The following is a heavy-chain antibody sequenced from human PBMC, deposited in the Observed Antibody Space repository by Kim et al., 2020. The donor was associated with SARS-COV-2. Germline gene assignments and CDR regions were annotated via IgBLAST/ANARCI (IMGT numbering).Heavy chain of an antibody. CDR1: GFTFSNYG. Sequence: GGSLRLSCAASGFTFSNYGIQWVRQAPGKGLEWVAVIWNDGSNEYYADSVKGRFTISRDISGNTLYLQMNSLRAEDTAVYYCARTYCSSTSCLYYFDYWGQGTLVTVSS. V-gene: IGHV3-33*01. J-gene: IGHJ4*02. CDR3: ARTYCSSTSCLYYFDY. CDR2: IWNDGSNE. D-gene: IGHD2-2*01.